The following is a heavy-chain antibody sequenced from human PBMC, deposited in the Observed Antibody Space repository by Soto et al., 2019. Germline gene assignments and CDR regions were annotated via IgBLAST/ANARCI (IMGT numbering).Heavy chain of an antibody. J-gene: IGHJ5*02. CDR2: LTWNSESI. D-gene: IGHD6-13*01. CDR3: AKGAISGTLNWFDP. V-gene: IGHV3-9*01. Sequence: EVQLVESGGGLVQPGRSLRLSCAASGFRFADYTMHWVRQAPGKGLEWVSGLTWNSESIAYADSVKGRFTISRDNAKNSLYLQMNSLRAEDTAFYFCAKGAISGTLNWFDPWGQGPLVTVSS. CDR1: GFRFADYT.